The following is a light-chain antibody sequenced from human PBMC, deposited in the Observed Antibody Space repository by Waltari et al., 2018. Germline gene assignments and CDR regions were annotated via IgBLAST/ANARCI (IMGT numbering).Light chain of an antibody. Sequence: IQVTQPPSSLSPSVGHRVTITCRASQDIKSFLAWYQHKPEKDPKVLIYAASTLQSGVPSRFSGSGSGTEFTLTISSLQPEDFATYYCQHVKSYPLTCGGGTKVEIK. J-gene: IGKJ4*01. CDR2: AAS. V-gene: IGKV1-9*01. CDR1: QDIKSF. CDR3: QHVKSYPLT.